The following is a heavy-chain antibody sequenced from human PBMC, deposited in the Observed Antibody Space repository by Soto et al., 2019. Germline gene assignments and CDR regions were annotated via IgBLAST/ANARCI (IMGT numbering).Heavy chain of an antibody. V-gene: IGHV1-18*01. D-gene: IGHD2-2*01. Sequence: QAQLVQSGSEVKKPGASVTVSCEASGYSFISYGISWVRQAPGQGLEWMGWLSADDGQTNYAQKFQGRVTMTTDTYTSTAYLELRSLRSDDTAVYYCARWGYCSSTSCFNFDYWGQGTLVTVSS. CDR3: ARWGYCSSTSCFNFDY. CDR1: GYSFISYG. J-gene: IGHJ4*02. CDR2: LSADDGQT.